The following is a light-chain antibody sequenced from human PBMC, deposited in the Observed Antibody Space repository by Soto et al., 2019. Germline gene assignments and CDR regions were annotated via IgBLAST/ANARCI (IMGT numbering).Light chain of an antibody. CDR3: QQRADWPIT. CDR2: DAS. V-gene: IGKV3-11*01. J-gene: IGKJ5*01. CDR1: QYITIY. Sequence: EIVLTQSPATLSLSPGERDTLSCRASQYITIYLAWYQQKPGQAPRLLIYDASNRATGIPARFSGSGSGTDFTLTISSLEPDDFAVYYCQQRADWPITFGQGTRLEIK.